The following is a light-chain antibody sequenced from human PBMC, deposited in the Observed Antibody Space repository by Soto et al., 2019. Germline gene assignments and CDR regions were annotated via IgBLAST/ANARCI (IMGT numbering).Light chain of an antibody. J-gene: IGKJ1*01. CDR2: SAS. V-gene: IGKV1-39*01. Sequence: DIPITQYQTSLSASVGDRVAITFRASQSVSNLLNGYQQKPGKAPKLLIYSASSLQSGVPSRFSGSGSGTDFTLTISSLQPEDFVTDYCQQRHNTPRTFGQGTKVDIK. CDR1: QSVSNL. CDR3: QQRHNTPRT.